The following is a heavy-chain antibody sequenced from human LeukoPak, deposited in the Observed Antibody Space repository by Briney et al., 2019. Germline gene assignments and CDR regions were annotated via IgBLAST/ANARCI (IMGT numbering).Heavy chain of an antibody. Sequence: PGGSLRLSCAASGFTFSNYGLNWVRQAPGKGLEWVSSISSSSTYIYYADSVKGRFTISRDNAKNSLYLQMNSLRAEDTAVYYCARDSIYSSGWFNYFDYWGQGTLVTVSS. CDR3: ARDSIYSSGWFNYFDY. V-gene: IGHV3-21*01. CDR2: ISSSSTYI. CDR1: GFTFSNYG. D-gene: IGHD6-19*01. J-gene: IGHJ4*02.